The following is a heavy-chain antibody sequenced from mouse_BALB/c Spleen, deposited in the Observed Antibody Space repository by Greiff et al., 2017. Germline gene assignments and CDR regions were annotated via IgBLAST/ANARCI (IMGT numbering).Heavy chain of an antibody. CDR2: MSDGGSYT. Sequence: EVKLVASGRDLVKPAGSLTLSCAASGFTFTDCYICCVRRTPEKRLLWVATMSDGGSYTYYPDSVKGRFTISRDNAKNNLYLQLSSLKSEDTAMYYCARDMGYYAGFAYWGQGTLVTVSA. V-gene: IGHV5-4*02. CDR1: GFTFTDCY. J-gene: IGHJ3*01. D-gene: IGHD1-1*01. CDR3: ARDMGYYAGFAY.